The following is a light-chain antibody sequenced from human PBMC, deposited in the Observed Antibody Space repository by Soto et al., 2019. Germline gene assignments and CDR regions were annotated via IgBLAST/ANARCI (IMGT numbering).Light chain of an antibody. CDR1: QTISSW. Sequence: DIQMTQYPSTLSGSVGDRVTITCRASQTISSWLAWYQQKPGKAPKLLIYKASTLKSGVPSRFSGSGSGTEFTLTISSLQPEDFAAYYCQQSYSTPLTFGGGTKVDIK. V-gene: IGKV1-5*03. J-gene: IGKJ4*01. CDR3: QQSYSTPLT. CDR2: KAS.